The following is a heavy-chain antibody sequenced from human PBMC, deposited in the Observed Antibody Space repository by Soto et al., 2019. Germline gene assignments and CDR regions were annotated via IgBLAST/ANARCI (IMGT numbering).Heavy chain of an antibody. CDR1: GGSISSYY. D-gene: IGHD5-12*01. CDR3: ACGYTKLDA. V-gene: IGHV4-59*06. CDR2: IYYSGST. Sequence: SETLSLTCTVSGGSISSYYWSWIRQPPGKGLEWIGYIYYSGSTYYNPSLKSRVTISVDTSKNQFSLKLSSVTAADTAVYYCACGYTKLDAWGPGTLVTVSS. J-gene: IGHJ5*02.